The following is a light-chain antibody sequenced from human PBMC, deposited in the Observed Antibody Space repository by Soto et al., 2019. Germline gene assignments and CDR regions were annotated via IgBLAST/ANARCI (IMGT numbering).Light chain of an antibody. CDR1: QNIRNL. Sequence: DIHLTHSPSTLSSSFVDSVTITCRASQNIRNLLAWYQQKPGKAPKPLIYDASTLKTGVPSRFSGSGSGSEFNFTITGLQTDDFATYFCQQYNTYATFGQGTRLEIK. CDR3: QQYNTYAT. J-gene: IGKJ5*01. V-gene: IGKV1-5*01. CDR2: DAS.